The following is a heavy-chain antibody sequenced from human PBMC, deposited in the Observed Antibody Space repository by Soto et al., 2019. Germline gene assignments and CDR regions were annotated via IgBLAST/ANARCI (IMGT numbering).Heavy chain of an antibody. Sequence: QVHLVQSGAEVKKPGSSVTVSCKASGGTFSNFAITWVRQAPGQGLEWVGGIVPFFGRADYARKFEGRVTISADASTKIGYLELRGLRPDGTAIYFCARSSGGEPIGVIVRGPVFDPWGQGTLVTVS. CDR1: GGTFSNFA. CDR2: IVPFFGRA. V-gene: IGHV1-69*01. D-gene: IGHD3-3*01. CDR3: ARSSGGEPIGVIVRGPVFDP. J-gene: IGHJ5*02.